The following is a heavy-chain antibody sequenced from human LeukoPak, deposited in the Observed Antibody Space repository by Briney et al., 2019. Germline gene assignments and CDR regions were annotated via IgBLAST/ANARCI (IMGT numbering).Heavy chain of an antibody. V-gene: IGHV4-59*12. J-gene: IGHJ4*02. CDR1: GGSISSYY. CDR3: VIRFGRLEAGGTPFDS. CDR2: IYYSGST. Sequence: SETLSLTCTVSGGSISSYYWSWIRQPPGKGLEWIGYIYYSGSTNYNPSLKSRVSISVDRSKKQFSLKLTSVTAADTALYYCVIRFGRLEAGGTPFDSWGQGTLVTVSS. D-gene: IGHD6-13*01.